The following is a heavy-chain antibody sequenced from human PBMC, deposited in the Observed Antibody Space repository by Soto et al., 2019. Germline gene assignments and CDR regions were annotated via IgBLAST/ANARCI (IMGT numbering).Heavy chain of an antibody. Sequence: SQTLSLTCAIFGDSVSSKSVAWNCIRQSPSRGLEWLGRTYYRSKWYDDYAVSVKSRIIINPDTSKNQFSLQLNSVTPEDTAVYYCARVRFEQQMSQFDYWGQGILVTVSS. CDR2: TYYRSKWYD. CDR3: ARVRFEQQMSQFDY. V-gene: IGHV6-1*01. D-gene: IGHD6-13*01. CDR1: GDSVSSKSVA. J-gene: IGHJ4*02.